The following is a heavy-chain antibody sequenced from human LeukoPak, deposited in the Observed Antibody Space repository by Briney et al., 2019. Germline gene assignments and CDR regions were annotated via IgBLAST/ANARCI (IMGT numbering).Heavy chain of an antibody. Sequence: GGSLRLSCVVSGFTFNNYSMNWVRQAPGKGLEWVSSISSSGAYIYYADSVKGRFTISRDNAKNSLYLQMKSLRAEDTAVYYCARDFLDSDFWSGFPAWGQGARVTVS. D-gene: IGHD3-3*01. CDR1: GFTFNNYS. CDR3: ARDFLDSDFWSGFPA. CDR2: ISSSGAYI. V-gene: IGHV3-21*01. J-gene: IGHJ5*02.